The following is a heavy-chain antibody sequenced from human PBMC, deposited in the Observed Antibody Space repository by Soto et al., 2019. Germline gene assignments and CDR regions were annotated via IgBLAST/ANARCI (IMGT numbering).Heavy chain of an antibody. V-gene: IGHV3-74*01. D-gene: IGHD3-22*01. CDR1: GFTFSSYW. J-gene: IGHJ3*02. CDR2: INSDGSST. Sequence: EVQLVESGGGLVQPGGSLRLSCAASGFTFSSYWMHWVRQAPGKGLVWVSRINSDGSSTSYADSVKGRFTISRDNAKNTLYLQMNSLRAEDTDVYYCARVGRDYYDSSGYPDAFDIWGQGTMVTFSS. CDR3: ARVGRDYYDSSGYPDAFDI.